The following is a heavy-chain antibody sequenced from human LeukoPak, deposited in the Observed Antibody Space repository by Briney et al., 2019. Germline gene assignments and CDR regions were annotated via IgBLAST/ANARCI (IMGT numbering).Heavy chain of an antibody. D-gene: IGHD3-10*01. CDR1: GGSISSYY. Sequence: SETLSLTCTVSGGSISSYYWSWIRQPPGKGLECIGYFYYSGSTNTNYNPSLKSRVTISVDTSKNHFSLKLSSVTAADTAVYYCARYVVSGAGTYYFDYWGQGSLVTVSS. CDR2: FYYSGSTNT. J-gene: IGHJ4*02. CDR3: ARYVVSGAGTYYFDY. V-gene: IGHV4-59*01.